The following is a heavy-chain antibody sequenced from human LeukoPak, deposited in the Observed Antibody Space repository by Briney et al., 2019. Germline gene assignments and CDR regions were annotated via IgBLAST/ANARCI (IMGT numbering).Heavy chain of an antibody. V-gene: IGHV4-34*01. CDR2: INHSGTS. D-gene: IGHD4-17*01. CDR3: SVTTLLHGEH. J-gene: IGHJ4*02. CDR1: KGPFTIYN. Sequence: SETLSLTCAVSKGPFTIYNWTWVCHSPGKGLEWIGEINHSGTSNYNPSLKSRVTMSVDRSNKQFSLKVDSVTAADTAVYCCSVTTLLHGEHWGQGTQVTVSS.